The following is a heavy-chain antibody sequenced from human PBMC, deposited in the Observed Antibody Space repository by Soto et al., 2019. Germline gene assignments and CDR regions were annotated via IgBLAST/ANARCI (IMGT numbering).Heavy chain of an antibody. CDR3: ARWSYLDY. Sequence: GSLRLSCAASGFSFSSYAMSWVRQAPGKGLEWVSTISGSDGKTFYADSVKGRFSISRDTSKNTLYLQMNSLRADDTAVYYCARWSYLDYWGQGTRVTVSS. CDR1: GFSFSSYA. CDR2: ISGSDGKT. D-gene: IGHD3-3*01. V-gene: IGHV3-23*01. J-gene: IGHJ4*02.